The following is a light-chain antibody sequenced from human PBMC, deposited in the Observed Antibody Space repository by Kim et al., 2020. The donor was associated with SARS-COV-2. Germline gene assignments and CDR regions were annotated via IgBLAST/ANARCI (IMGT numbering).Light chain of an antibody. CDR1: RDIYNY. CDR2: AAS. CDR3: QKYNSAPWT. Sequence: DIQMAQSPSSLSASVGDRVTITCRASRDIYNYLAWYRQKPGKVPQLLIYAASTLQSGVPSRFSGSGSGTDFSLTISNLQPEDVATYYCQKYNSAPWTFGQGTKVEIK. V-gene: IGKV1-27*01. J-gene: IGKJ1*01.